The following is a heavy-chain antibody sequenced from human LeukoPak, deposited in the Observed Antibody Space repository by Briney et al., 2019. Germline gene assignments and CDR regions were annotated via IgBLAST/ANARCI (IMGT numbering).Heavy chain of an antibody. V-gene: IGHV1-18*01. D-gene: IGHD3-10*01. CDR1: GYTYTDYG. Sequence: ASVKVSCKASGYTYTDYGINWVRQAPGQGFEWMGWISTYNGNTIYAEKLQGRVTMTRDTSTSTAYMDLRSLRSDDTAVYYCARSMVRAVTQVASDYWGQGTLVTVSS. J-gene: IGHJ4*02. CDR3: ARSMVRAVTQVASDY. CDR2: ISTYNGNT.